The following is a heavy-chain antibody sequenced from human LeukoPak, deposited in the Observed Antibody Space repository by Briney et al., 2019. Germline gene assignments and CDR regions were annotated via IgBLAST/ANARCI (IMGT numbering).Heavy chain of an antibody. J-gene: IGHJ5*02. V-gene: IGHV4-31*03. CDR2: IYYTGST. D-gene: IGHD6-25*01. CDR1: GDSVNSGGYF. Sequence: SQTLSLTCTVSGDSVNSGGYFWSWIRQHPEKGLGWIGYIYYTGSTSYNPSLKSRVTISLDASENQFSLTLASVTAADTAVYYCACGKATYWFDPWGQGTLVTVSS. CDR3: ACGKATYWFDP.